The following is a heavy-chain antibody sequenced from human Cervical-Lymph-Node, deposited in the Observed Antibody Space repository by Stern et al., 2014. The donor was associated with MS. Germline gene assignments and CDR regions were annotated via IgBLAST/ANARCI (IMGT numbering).Heavy chain of an antibody. V-gene: IGHV4-39*01. CDR2: IYYSGST. J-gene: IGHJ4*02. CDR3: ARGDFWSGLSFDY. CDR1: GGSISSSSYY. Sequence: QVQLQESGPGLVKPSETLSLTCTVSGGSISSSSYYWGWIRQPPGKGLEWIGSIYYSGSTYYNPSLKSRVTISVDPSKNPFSLKLSSVTAADTAVYYCARGDFWSGLSFDYWGQGTLVTVSS. D-gene: IGHD3-3*01.